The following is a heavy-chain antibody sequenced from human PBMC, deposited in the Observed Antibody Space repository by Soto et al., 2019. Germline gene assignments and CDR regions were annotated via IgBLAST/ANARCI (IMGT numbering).Heavy chain of an antibody. CDR1: GFTFNSHW. V-gene: IGHV3-74*01. D-gene: IGHD5-12*01. Sequence: EVQLVESGGGLVQPGGSLRLSCVPSGFTFNSHWMHWVRQAPGKGLVWVSRINGDGSSTSYADSVRGRFTISRDNAKNTLYLHMNSLRAEDTAVYYCARDPRDGYHSPPDYWGQGTLVTVSS. CDR3: ARDPRDGYHSPPDY. CDR2: INGDGSST. J-gene: IGHJ4*02.